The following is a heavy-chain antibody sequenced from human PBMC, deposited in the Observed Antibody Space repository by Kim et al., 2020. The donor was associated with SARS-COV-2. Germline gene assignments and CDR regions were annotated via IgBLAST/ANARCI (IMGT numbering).Heavy chain of an antibody. CDR3: ARRSRGDGSPGY. V-gene: IGHV4-39*01. Sequence: YYNPSLKGRVIISVDTSRNQFSLKLTSVTAADTAVYYCARRSRGDGSPGYWGQGTLVTVSS. D-gene: IGHD3-16*01. J-gene: IGHJ4*02.